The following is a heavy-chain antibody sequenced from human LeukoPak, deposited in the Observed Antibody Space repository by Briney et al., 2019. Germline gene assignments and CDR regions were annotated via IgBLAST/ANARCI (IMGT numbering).Heavy chain of an antibody. D-gene: IGHD3-22*01. CDR1: GLTLTNYA. CDR3: ARDYYDSSGQD. J-gene: IGHJ4*02. CDR2: ISGSGATGT. V-gene: IGHV3-23*01. Sequence: PGGSLRLSCTASGLTLTNYAMSWVRQSPGKGLEWVSVISGSGATGTFYADSVKGRLTISRDNSRNTLYLQMNSLRAEDAAEYYCARDYYDSSGQDWGQGTLVTVSS.